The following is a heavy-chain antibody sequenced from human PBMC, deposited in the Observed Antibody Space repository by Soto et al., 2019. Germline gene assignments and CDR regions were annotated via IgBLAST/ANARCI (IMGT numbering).Heavy chain of an antibody. V-gene: IGHV1-18*01. J-gene: IGHJ4*02. CDR3: ARDLDGSGSYYTNY. CDR1: GYTFSSIG. D-gene: IGHD3-10*01. Sequence: GASVKVSCKTSGYTFSSIGISCVRQAPGQGLEWMGWISPHKDDTYYAQRLQGRVTMTTDTSTSTAYMELRSLRSDDTAVYFCARDLDGSGSYYTNYWGQGTLVTVSS. CDR2: ISPHKDDT.